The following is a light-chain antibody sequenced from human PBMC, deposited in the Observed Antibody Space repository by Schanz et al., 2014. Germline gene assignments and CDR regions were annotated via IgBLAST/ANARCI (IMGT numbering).Light chain of an antibody. CDR2: GAS. J-gene: IGKJ1*01. Sequence: EIVLSQSPGTLSLSPGERATLSCRASQSVSSSYLAWYQQKPGQAPRLLVYGASTRATGIPARFSGSGSGTDFTLTISSLEPEDFAVYYCQQYNNWQRTFGQGTKVEIK. CDR3: QQYNNWQRT. V-gene: IGKV3-20*01. CDR1: QSVSSSY.